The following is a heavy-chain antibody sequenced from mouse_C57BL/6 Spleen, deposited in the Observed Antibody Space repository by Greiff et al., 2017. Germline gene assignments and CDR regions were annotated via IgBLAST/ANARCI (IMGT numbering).Heavy chain of an antibody. Sequence: QVQLQQSGAELMKPGASVKLSCKATGYTFTGYWIEWVKQRPGHGLEWIGEILPGSGSTNYNEKFKGKATFTADTSSNPAYMQLSSLSTEDSAIYYCARSVGDYDYDDAMDYWGQGTSGTVSS. CDR1: GYTFTGYW. CDR3: ARSVGDYDYDDAMDY. CDR2: ILPGSGST. D-gene: IGHD2-4*01. V-gene: IGHV1-9*01. J-gene: IGHJ4*01.